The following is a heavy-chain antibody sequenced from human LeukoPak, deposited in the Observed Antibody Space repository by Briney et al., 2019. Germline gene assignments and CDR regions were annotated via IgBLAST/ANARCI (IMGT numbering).Heavy chain of an antibody. CDR2: INSDGSST. CDR3: ASWIDSSGCDY. V-gene: IGHV3-74*03. Sequence: SGGSLRLSCAASGFTFGNYWMHWVRQAPGKGLVWVSRINSDGSSTTYADSVKGRFTISRDNAKNTLYLQMNSLRAEDTAVYYCASWIDSSGCDYWGQGTLVTVSS. J-gene: IGHJ4*02. D-gene: IGHD3-22*01. CDR1: GFTFGNYW.